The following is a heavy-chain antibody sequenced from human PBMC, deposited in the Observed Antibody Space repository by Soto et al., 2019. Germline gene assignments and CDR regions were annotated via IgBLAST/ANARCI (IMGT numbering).Heavy chain of an antibody. V-gene: IGHV1-69*01. J-gene: IGHJ5*02. CDR3: ARGDYDFRSGYYTQSLIEWFDP. Sequence: ASMKVSCKGSGGTFSSYAISWGRQGPGQRAEWMGGIIPIFGTANYAQKFQGRVTITADESTSTAYMELSSLRSGDTAVYYCARGDYDFRSGYYTQSLIEWFDPWGQGTLVTVSS. CDR1: GGTFSSYA. D-gene: IGHD3-3*01. CDR2: IIPIFGTA.